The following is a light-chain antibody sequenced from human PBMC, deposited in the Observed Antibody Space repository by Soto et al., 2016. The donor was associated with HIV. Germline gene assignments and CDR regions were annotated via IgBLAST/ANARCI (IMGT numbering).Light chain of an antibody. CDR3: LQDYDRPYT. Sequence: AIQMTQSPSSLSASPGDRVTITCRASQGIKNELGWYQQKPGKAPKLLIYATSSLGGGVPSRFSGSGSGTDFTLTISSLQPEDSASYFCLQDYDRPYTFGQGTKLEIK. J-gene: IGKJ2*01. CDR1: QGIKNE. CDR2: ATS. V-gene: IGKV1-6*01.